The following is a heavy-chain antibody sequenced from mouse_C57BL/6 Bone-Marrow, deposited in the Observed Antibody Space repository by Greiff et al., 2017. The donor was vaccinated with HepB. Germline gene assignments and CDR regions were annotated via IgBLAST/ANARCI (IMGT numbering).Heavy chain of an antibody. V-gene: IGHV10-1*01. Sequence: EVKLMESGGGLVQPKGSLKLSCAASGFSFNTYAMNWVRQAPGKGLEWVARIRSKSNNYATYYADSVKDRFTISRDDSESMLYLQMNNLKTEDTAMYYCVSSDLTTDAMDYWGQGTSVTVSS. J-gene: IGHJ4*01. D-gene: IGHD2-12*01. CDR3: VSSDLTTDAMDY. CDR2: IRSKSNNYAT. CDR1: GFSFNTYA.